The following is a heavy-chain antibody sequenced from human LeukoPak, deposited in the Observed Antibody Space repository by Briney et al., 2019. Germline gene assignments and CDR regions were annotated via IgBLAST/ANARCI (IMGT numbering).Heavy chain of an antibody. CDR1: GGSFSGYY. D-gene: IGHD3-9*01. J-gene: IGHJ4*02. CDR3: ARCGTYCDILTGYYTGVYYFHY. Sequence: SETLSLTCAVYGGSFSGYYWSWIRQPPGKGLEWIGEINHSGSTNYNPSLKSRVTISVDTSKNQFSLKLSSVTAADTAVYYCARCGTYCDILTGYYTGVYYFHYWGQGTLVTVSS. CDR2: INHSGST. V-gene: IGHV4-34*01.